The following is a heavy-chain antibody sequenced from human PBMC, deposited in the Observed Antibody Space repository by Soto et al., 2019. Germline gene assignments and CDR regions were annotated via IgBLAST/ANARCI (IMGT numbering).Heavy chain of an antibody. D-gene: IGHD3-10*01. J-gene: IGHJ4*02. CDR1: GGSFSGYY. V-gene: IGHV4-34*01. CDR2: INHSGST. CDR3: ARGPPSGSYYNDY. Sequence: SETLSLTCAVYGGSFSGYYWSWIRQPPGKGLEWIGEINHSGSTNYNPSLKSRVTISVDTSKNQFSLKLSSVTAADTAVYYCARGPPSGSYYNDYWGQGTLVTVSS.